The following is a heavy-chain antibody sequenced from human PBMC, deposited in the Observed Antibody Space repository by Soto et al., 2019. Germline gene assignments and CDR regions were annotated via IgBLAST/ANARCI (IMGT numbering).Heavy chain of an antibody. J-gene: IGHJ4*02. D-gene: IGHD5-12*01. CDR3: AAGGGLPRYY. Sequence: SETLSVTCTVAGGSISSYSWSWIRQPPGKGLEWIGYIYHSGSTYYNPSLKSRVTISVDRSKNQFSLKLSSVTAADTAVYYCAAGGGLPRYYWGQGTLVTVS. V-gene: IGHV4-59*04. CDR1: GGSISSYS. CDR2: IYHSGST.